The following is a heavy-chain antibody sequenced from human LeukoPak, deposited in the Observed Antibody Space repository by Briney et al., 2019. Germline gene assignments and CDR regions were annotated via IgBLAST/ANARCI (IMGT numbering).Heavy chain of an antibody. V-gene: IGHV1-3*01. J-gene: IGHJ5*02. D-gene: IGHD6-13*01. CDR2: IDAGNGKT. CDR1: QYTFTDYA. Sequence: GASVKVSCKASQYTFTDYAVHWVRQAPGQRLEWMGWIDAGNGKTKYSQSFQGRVTIIRDTSATTAYMELSSLTSEDTGVYYCARGAHIAAAGTSFDPWGQGTLVTVSS. CDR3: ARGAHIAAAGTSFDP.